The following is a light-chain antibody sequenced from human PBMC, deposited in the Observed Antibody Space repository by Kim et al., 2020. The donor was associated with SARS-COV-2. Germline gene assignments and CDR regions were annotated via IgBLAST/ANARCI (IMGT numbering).Light chain of an antibody. CDR2: LGS. CDR3: MQTLLTPRT. Sequence: DIVMTQSPLSLPVTPGEPASISCRSSQSLLHSNGYYYLDWYLQKPRQSPQLLIYLGSNRASGVPDRFSGSGSGTDSTLKISRVEAEDVGVYYCMQTLLTPRTFGQGTKLEI. CDR1: QSLLHSNGYYY. J-gene: IGKJ2*01. V-gene: IGKV2-28*01.